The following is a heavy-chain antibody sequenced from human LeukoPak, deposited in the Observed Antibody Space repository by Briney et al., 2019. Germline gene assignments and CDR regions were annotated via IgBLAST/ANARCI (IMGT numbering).Heavy chain of an antibody. Sequence: GGSLRLSCAASGFTFSSYAMSWVRQAPGKGLEWVSAISGSGGSTYYADSVKGRFTISRDNAKNSLYLQMNSLRAEDTAVYYCARGATMIVDYAFDIWGQGTMVTVSS. CDR3: ARGATMIVDYAFDI. CDR1: GFTFSSYA. CDR2: ISGSGGST. D-gene: IGHD3-22*01. V-gene: IGHV3-23*01. J-gene: IGHJ3*02.